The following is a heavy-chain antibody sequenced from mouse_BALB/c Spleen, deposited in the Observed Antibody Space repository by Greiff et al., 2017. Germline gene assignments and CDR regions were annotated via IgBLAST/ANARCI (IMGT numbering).Heavy chain of an antibody. J-gene: IGHJ1*01. CDR2: ISSGGSYT. V-gene: IGHV5-9-4*01. Sequence: EVKLMESGGGLVKPGGSLKLSCAASGFTFSSYAMSWVRQSPEKRLEWVAEISSGGSYTYYPDTVTGRFTISRDNAKNTLYLEMSSLRSEDTAMYYCAREGWYFDVWGAGTTVTVSS. CDR1: GFTFSSYA. CDR3: AREGWYFDV.